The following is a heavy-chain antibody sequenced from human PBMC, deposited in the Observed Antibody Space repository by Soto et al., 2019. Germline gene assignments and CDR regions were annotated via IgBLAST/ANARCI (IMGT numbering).Heavy chain of an antibody. V-gene: IGHV3-11*06. CDR3: ARVRDGYNVYFDY. CDR1: GFTFSDYY. CDR2: ISSSSSYT. J-gene: IGHJ4*02. D-gene: IGHD5-12*01. Sequence: QVQLVESGGGLVKPGGSLRLSCAASGFTFSDYYMSWIRQAPGKGLEWVSHISSSSSYTNYADSVKGRFTISGDNAKNSLDLQMNSLRAEDTAVYHCARVRDGYNVYFDYWGQGTLVTVSS.